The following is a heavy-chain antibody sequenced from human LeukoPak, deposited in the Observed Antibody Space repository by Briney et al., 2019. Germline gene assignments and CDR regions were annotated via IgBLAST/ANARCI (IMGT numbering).Heavy chain of an antibody. CDR1: GFTFSSYW. CDR2: ISSTGETT. Sequence: PGGSLRLSCAASGFTFSSYWMSWVRQAPGKGLEWISSISSTGETTYYADSVKGRFTISRDNSKNTLFLQVNSLRAEDTAIYYCAKNGDRGAYCSGGSCYPYYYYYMDVWGKGTTVTISS. D-gene: IGHD2-15*01. J-gene: IGHJ6*03. V-gene: IGHV3-23*01. CDR3: AKNGDRGAYCSGGSCYPYYYYYMDV.